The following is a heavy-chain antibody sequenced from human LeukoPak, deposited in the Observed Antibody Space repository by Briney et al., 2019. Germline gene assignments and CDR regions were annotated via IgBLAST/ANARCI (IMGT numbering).Heavy chain of an antibody. J-gene: IGHJ4*02. Sequence: PGGSLRLSCAASGFTFSSYGMHWVRQAPGKGLEWVAFIRYDGSNKYYADSVKGRFTISRDNAKNTLYLQMNSLRAEDTAVYYCARDHPADRFLDYWGQGTLVTVSS. V-gene: IGHV3-30*02. CDR3: ARDHPADRFLDY. D-gene: IGHD3-10*01. CDR1: GFTFSSYG. CDR2: IRYDGSNK.